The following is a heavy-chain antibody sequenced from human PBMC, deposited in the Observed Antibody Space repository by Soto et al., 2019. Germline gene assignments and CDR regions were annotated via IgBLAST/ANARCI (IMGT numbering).Heavy chain of an antibody. CDR2: ISAYNGNT. CDR3: ARALSREASSSWYWKTFDY. J-gene: IGHJ4*02. V-gene: IGHV1-18*01. Sequence: ASVKVSCKASGYTFTSYGISWVRQAPGQGLEWMGWISAYNGNTNYAQKLQGRVTMTTDTSTSTAYMELRSLRSDDTAVYYCARALSREASSSWYWKTFDYWGQGTLVTVSS. CDR1: GYTFTSYG. D-gene: IGHD6-13*01.